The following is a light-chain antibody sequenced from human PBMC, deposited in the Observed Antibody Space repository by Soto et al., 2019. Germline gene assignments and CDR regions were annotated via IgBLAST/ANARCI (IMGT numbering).Light chain of an antibody. CDR1: QNVSTN. CDR2: GAS. CDR3: QQSNNWPYT. Sequence: EIVLTQSPGTLSVSPGERANLSCRASQNVSTNLAWFQQKPGQAPRLLIYGASTRATGIPARFSGSGSGTEFTLTINSLQSEDLAVYYCQQSNNWPYTFGQGTKLEV. V-gene: IGKV3-15*01. J-gene: IGKJ2*01.